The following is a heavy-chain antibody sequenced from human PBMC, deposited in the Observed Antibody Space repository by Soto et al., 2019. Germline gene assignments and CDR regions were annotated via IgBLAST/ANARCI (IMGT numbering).Heavy chain of an antibody. CDR2: IYYSGST. J-gene: IGHJ4*02. CDR1: GGSISSSSYY. V-gene: IGHV4-61*01. CDR3: ARDNGDYVDY. Sequence: SETLSLTCTVSGGSISSSSYYWGWIRQPPGKGLEWIGYIYYSGSTNYNPSLKSRVTISVDTSKNQFSLKLSSVTAADTAVYYCARDNGDYVDYWGQGTLVTVSS. D-gene: IGHD4-17*01.